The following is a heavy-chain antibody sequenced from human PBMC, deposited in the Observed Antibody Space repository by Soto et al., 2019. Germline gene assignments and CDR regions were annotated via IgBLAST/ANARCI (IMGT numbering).Heavy chain of an antibody. CDR3: AHSLRSFYYFGMDV. D-gene: IGHD3-16*01. J-gene: IGHJ6*02. V-gene: IGHV4-31*02. CDR2: IYYSGST. Sequence: SWVRQMPGKGLEWIGYIYYSGSTYYNPSLESRVTISVDTSKNQFSLKLSSVTAADTAVYYCAHSLRSFYYFGMDVWGQGTTVTVSS.